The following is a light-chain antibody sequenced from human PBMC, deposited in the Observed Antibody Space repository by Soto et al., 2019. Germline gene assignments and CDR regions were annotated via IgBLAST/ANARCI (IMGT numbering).Light chain of an antibody. CDR1: QSLYSN. V-gene: IGKV3-15*01. CDR3: QQYSDRPTT. J-gene: IGKJ1*01. CDR2: GAS. Sequence: EIVMTQSPATLSVSPGERATLSCRASQSLYSNLAWYQQKPGQAPRLLIYGASSRATGIPARFSGSGSGTEFTLTISSLQSEDFAVYYCQQYSDRPTTFGQGTKVEIK.